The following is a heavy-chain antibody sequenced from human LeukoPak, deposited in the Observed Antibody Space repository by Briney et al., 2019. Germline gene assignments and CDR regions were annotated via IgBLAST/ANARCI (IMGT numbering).Heavy chain of an antibody. D-gene: IGHD2-21*02. CDR3: ARVCGGDCYPLGFDP. CDR1: GGSMSNYY. CDR2: IYYSGST. J-gene: IGHJ5*02. Sequence: WETLSLTCTVSGGSMSNYYWSWIRQPPGKGLEWIGYIYYSGSTNYNPPLKSRVTISVDTSKNKFSLKLRSVTAADTAVYYCARVCGGDCYPLGFDPWGEGTLVTVSS. V-gene: IGHV4-59*01.